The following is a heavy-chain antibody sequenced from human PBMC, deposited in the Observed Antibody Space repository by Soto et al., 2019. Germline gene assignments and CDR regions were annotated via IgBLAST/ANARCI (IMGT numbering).Heavy chain of an antibody. CDR2: MYNTGST. CDR1: GGSISSYY. J-gene: IGHJ6*02. CDR3: ARDLWGYCGTDCYPLDV. Sequence: SETLPLTCTVSGGSISSYYWSWIRQPPGKGLEWIGYMYNTGSTVYNPSFKSRVTISVDTSKNQFSLKLNSVTAADTAVYYCARDLWGYCGTDCYPLDVWGQGTTVTVSS. V-gene: IGHV4-59*01. D-gene: IGHD2-21*02.